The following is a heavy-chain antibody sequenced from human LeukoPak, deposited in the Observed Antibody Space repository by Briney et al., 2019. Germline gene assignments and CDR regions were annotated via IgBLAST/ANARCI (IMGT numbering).Heavy chain of an antibody. V-gene: IGHV5-51*01. CDR2: ILPDDSDT. CDR1: GYTFTDYW. Sequence: GESLKISCKASGYTFTDYWIGWVRQMPGKGLEWMGIILPDDSDTRYGPSFQGQVTISADKSTSTAYLQWTSLRASDTALYYCARRSYYGSGTPDWFDTWGQGTLVTVSP. J-gene: IGHJ5*02. D-gene: IGHD3-10*01. CDR3: ARRSYYGSGTPDWFDT.